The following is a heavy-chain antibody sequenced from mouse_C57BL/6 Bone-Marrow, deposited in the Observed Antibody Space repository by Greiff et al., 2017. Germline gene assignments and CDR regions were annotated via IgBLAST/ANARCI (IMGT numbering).Heavy chain of an antibody. J-gene: IGHJ2*01. D-gene: IGHD1-1*01. Sequence: QVQLQQPGAELVKPGASVKLSCKASGYTFTSYWMHWVKQRPGQGLEWIGMIHPNSGSTNYNEKFKSKATLTVDKSSSTAYMQLSSLTSEDSAVYYCARVLYYYGSSADYWGQGTTLTVSS. V-gene: IGHV1-64*01. CDR2: IHPNSGST. CDR1: GYTFTSYW. CDR3: ARVLYYYGSSADY.